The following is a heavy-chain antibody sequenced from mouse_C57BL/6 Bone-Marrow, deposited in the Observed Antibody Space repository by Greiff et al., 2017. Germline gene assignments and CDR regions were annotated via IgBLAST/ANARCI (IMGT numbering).Heavy chain of an antibody. D-gene: IGHD1-1*01. Sequence: QVQLKQPGAELVKPGASVKLSCKASGYTFTSYWMHWVKQRPGQGLEWIGMIHPNSGSTNYNEKFKSKATLTVDKSSSTAYMQLSSLTSEDSAVYYCAREDYYWFAYWGQGTLVTVSA. CDR2: IHPNSGST. CDR1: GYTFTSYW. J-gene: IGHJ3*01. V-gene: IGHV1-64*01. CDR3: AREDYYWFAY.